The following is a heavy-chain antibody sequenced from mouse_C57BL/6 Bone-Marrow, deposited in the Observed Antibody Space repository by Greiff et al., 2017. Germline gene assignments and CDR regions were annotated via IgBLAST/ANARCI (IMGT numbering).Heavy chain of an antibody. CDR1: GYTFTDYN. D-gene: IGHD1-1*01. CDR3: ARGANYYGSSYEYFDV. J-gene: IGHJ1*03. CDR2: INPNNGGT. V-gene: IGHV1-18*01. Sequence: EVQLQQSGPELVKPGASVKIPCKASGYTFTDYNMDWVKQSHGQSLEWIGEINPNNGGTIYTQKFKGKATLTVDKSSSTAYMARRSLTSEDTAVYYCARGANYYGSSYEYFDVWGTGTTVTVSS.